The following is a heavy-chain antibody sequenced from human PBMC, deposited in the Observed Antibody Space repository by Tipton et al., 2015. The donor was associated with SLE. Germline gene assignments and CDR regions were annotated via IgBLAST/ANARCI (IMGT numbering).Heavy chain of an antibody. CDR2: MDPGSDKT. Sequence: QSGAEVKKPGASVKVSCKASGYTFTNYDINWVRQATGQGLEWMGWMDPGSDKTAYAQKFQGRVTMTKNTSTSTGYLELSSLRSDDTAVYYCARDNGSGDDGFDIWGQGTMVTVSS. J-gene: IGHJ3*02. D-gene: IGHD2-15*01. CDR3: ARDNGSGDDGFDI. CDR1: GYTFTNYD. V-gene: IGHV1-8*01.